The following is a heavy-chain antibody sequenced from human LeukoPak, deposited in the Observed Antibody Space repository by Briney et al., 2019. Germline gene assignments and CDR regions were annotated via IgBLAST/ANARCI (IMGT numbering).Heavy chain of an antibody. Sequence: GGSLRLSCAASGFTFRSYAVTWVRQAPGKGLEWVSTISDSGVSTHYADSVKGRFTISRDNSKNTLYLQRNSLRAEDTAVYYCAKEDSSGYYSFDYWGQGTLVSVSS. J-gene: IGHJ4*02. CDR1: GFTFRSYA. D-gene: IGHD3-22*01. V-gene: IGHV3-23*01. CDR2: ISDSGVST. CDR3: AKEDSSGYYSFDY.